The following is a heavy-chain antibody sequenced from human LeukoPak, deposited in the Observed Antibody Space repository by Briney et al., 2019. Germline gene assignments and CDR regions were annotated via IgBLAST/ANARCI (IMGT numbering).Heavy chain of an antibody. CDR1: GGSISSYY. J-gene: IGHJ4*02. CDR3: ARGYYDYVWGSYRGYFDY. Sequence: SETLSLTCTVSGGSISSYYWSWIRQPAGKGLELIGRIYTSGSTNYNPSLKSRVTMSVDTSKNQFSLKLSSVTAADTAVYYCARGYYDYVWGSYRGYFDYWGQGTLVTVSS. D-gene: IGHD3-16*02. V-gene: IGHV4-4*07. CDR2: IYTSGST.